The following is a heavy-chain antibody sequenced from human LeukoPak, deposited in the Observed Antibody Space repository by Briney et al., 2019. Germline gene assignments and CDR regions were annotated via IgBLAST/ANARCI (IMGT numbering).Heavy chain of an antibody. CDR3: ARQQCNGGSCYSRAIWFDP. Sequence: SETLSLTCNVSGGSISSASYYWGWLRQPPGKGLEWIGSIYYTGTTYYSPSLKSRVTVSVHTSKNQLSLKLNSVTAADTAVYYCARQQCNGGSCYSRAIWFDPWGQGTLVTVSS. CDR2: IYYTGTT. J-gene: IGHJ5*02. D-gene: IGHD2-15*01. CDR1: GGSISSASYY. V-gene: IGHV4-39*01.